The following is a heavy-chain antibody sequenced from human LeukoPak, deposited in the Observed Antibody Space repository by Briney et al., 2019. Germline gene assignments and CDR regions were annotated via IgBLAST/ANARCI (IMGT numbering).Heavy chain of an antibody. CDR2: IRSDGSDT. D-gene: IGHD1-1*01. V-gene: IGHV3-30*02. Sequence: PGGSLRLSCAASTFSFSSFGMHWVRQDPGKGRGWVTFIRSDGSDTYYADSVKGRFTISRDNSMNTLYLQMNSLRPEDTAVYYCAKDKGVRYFDYWGQGTLVTVSS. CDR3: AKDKGVRYFDY. CDR1: TFSFSSFG. J-gene: IGHJ4*02.